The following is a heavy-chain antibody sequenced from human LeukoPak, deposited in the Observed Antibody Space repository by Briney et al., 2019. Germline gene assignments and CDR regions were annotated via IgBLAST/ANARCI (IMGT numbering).Heavy chain of an antibody. CDR1: GYTFTSYY. Sequence: ASVKVSCKASGYTFTSYYMHWVRQAPGQGLEWMGMITPGGGSTTYAQKFQGRVTMTRDTSTSTAYMELSSLRSEDTAVYYCARANYDFWSGYSIDYWGQGTLVTVSS. J-gene: IGHJ4*02. CDR2: ITPGGGST. V-gene: IGHV1-46*01. D-gene: IGHD3-3*01. CDR3: ARANYDFWSGYSIDY.